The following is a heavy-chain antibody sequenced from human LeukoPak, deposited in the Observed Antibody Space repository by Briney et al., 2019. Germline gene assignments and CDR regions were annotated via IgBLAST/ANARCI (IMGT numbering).Heavy chain of an antibody. V-gene: IGHV4-34*01. CDR3: ARERKGYCSGGSCYYDAFDI. D-gene: IGHD2-15*01. Sequence: SETLSLTCAVYGGSFSGYYWSWIRQPPGKGLEWIGEINHSGSTNYNPSLKSRVTISVDTSKNQFSLKLSSVTAADTAVYYCARERKGYCSGGSCYYDAFDIWGQGTMVTVSS. J-gene: IGHJ3*02. CDR1: GGSFSGYY. CDR2: INHSGST.